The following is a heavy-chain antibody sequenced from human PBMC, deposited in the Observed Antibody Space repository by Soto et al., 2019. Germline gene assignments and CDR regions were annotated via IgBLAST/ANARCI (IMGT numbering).Heavy chain of an antibody. CDR1: GGSFSGDY. D-gene: IGHD4-17*01. V-gene: IGHV4-34*01. CDR2: INHSGST. J-gene: IGHJ4*02. Sequence: SETLSLTCAVYGGSFSGDYWSWIRQPPGKGLEWIGEINHSGSTNYNPSLKSRVTISVDTSKNQFSLTLSSVTAADTAVYYCAWTTVTPTPLDYWGQGPLLTVSS. CDR3: AWTTVTPTPLDY.